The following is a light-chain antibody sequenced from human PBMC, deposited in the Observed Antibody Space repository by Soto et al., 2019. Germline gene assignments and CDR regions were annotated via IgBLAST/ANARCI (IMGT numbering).Light chain of an antibody. J-gene: IGKJ2*01. CDR2: GAS. Sequence: EIVLTQSPGTLSLSPGERATLSCRASQSVSSSFLAWYHQKPGQAPRLLIYGASSRATDIPDRFSGSGSGTDFTLTISRLEPEDFSVYYCQQYGTSPSTFGQGTKLEIK. CDR3: QQYGTSPST. V-gene: IGKV3-20*01. CDR1: QSVSSSF.